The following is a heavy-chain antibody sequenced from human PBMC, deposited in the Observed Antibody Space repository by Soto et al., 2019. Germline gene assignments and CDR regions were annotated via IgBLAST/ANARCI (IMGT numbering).Heavy chain of an antibody. CDR2: ISYDGSNK. CDR1: GFTFSSYA. D-gene: IGHD2-21*01. J-gene: IGHJ4*02. V-gene: IGHV3-30-3*01. Sequence: QVQLVESGGGVVQPGRSLRLSCAASGFTFSSYAMHWVRQAPGKGLEWVAVISYDGSNKYYADSVKGRFTISRDNSKNTLFRQMSSLRAEDTAVYYCPRDRTAWSALCDYWGQGTLVTVSS. CDR3: PRDRTAWSALCDY.